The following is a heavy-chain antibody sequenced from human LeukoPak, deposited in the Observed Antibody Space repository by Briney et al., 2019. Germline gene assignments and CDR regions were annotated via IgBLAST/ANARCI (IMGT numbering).Heavy chain of an antibody. Sequence: ASVKVSCKASGYTFTSYGISWVRQAPGQGLEWMGWISAYNGNTNYAQKLQGRVTMATDTSTSTAYMELRSLRSDDTAVYYCAREGEWNDASRGAFDIWGQGTMVTVSS. D-gene: IGHD1-1*01. CDR2: ISAYNGNT. CDR3: AREGEWNDASRGAFDI. V-gene: IGHV1-18*01. J-gene: IGHJ3*02. CDR1: GYTFTSYG.